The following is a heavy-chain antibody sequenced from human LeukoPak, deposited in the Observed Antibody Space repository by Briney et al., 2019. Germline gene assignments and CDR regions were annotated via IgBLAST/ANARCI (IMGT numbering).Heavy chain of an antibody. CDR2: ISSSSSYI. Sequence: GGSLRLPCAASGFTFSSYSMNWVRQAPGKGLEWVSSISSSSSYIYYADSVKGRFTISRDNAKNSLYLQMNSLRAEDTAVYYCARDDIVVVPAAPDQIYYYYGMGVWGKGTTVTVSS. CDR3: ARDDIVVVPAAPDQIYYYYGMGV. CDR1: GFTFSSYS. J-gene: IGHJ6*04. D-gene: IGHD2-2*01. V-gene: IGHV3-21*01.